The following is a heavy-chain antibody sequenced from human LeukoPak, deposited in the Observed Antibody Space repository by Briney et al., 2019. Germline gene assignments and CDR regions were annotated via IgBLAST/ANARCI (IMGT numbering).Heavy chain of an antibody. CDR1: GGTFSSYA. CDR3: AVPDYGGNCDY. V-gene: IGHV1-69*04. J-gene: IGHJ4*02. D-gene: IGHD4-23*01. Sequence: GASVKVSCKASGGTFSSYAISWVRQAPGQGLEWMGRIIPILGIANYAQKFQGRVTITADKSTSTAYMELSSLRSEDTAVYYCAVPDYGGNCDYWGQGTLVTVSS. CDR2: IIPILGIA.